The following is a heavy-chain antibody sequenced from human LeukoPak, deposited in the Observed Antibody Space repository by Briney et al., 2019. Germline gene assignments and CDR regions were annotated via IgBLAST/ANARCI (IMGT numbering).Heavy chain of an antibody. Sequence: PSETLSLTCTVSGDSVRSSTYYWGWIRQPPGKGLERIGSIYYSGRTYYNPSLKSRVAMSVDTSKNQFSLKLSSVTAADTAVYYCAGRDVVVTAHIDAFDIWGQGTMVTVSS. D-gene: IGHD2-21*02. CDR1: GDSVRSSTYY. CDR3: AGRDVVVTAHIDAFDI. CDR2: IYYSGRT. J-gene: IGHJ3*02. V-gene: IGHV4-39*01.